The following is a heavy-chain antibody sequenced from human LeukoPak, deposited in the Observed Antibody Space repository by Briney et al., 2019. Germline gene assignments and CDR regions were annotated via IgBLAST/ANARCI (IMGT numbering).Heavy chain of an antibody. CDR3: AREGVGAHRKPYYYYGMDV. Sequence: GGSLRLSCAASGFTFSSYGMHWVRQAPGKGLEWVAVIWYDGSNKYYADTVKGRFTISRDNSKNTLYLQMNSLRAEDTAVYYCAREGVGAHRKPYYYYGMDVWGQGTTVTVSS. CDR2: IWYDGSNK. D-gene: IGHD1-26*01. V-gene: IGHV3-33*01. J-gene: IGHJ6*02. CDR1: GFTFSSYG.